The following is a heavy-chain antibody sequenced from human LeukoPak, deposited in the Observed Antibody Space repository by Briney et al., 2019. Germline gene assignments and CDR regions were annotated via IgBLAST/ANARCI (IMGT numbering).Heavy chain of an antibody. V-gene: IGHV4-34*01. CDR1: GGSFSGYY. CDR2: INHSGST. J-gene: IGHJ4*02. CDR3: ARGEMYCSSTSCQTVFDY. Sequence: PSETLSLTCAAYGGSFSGYYWSWIRQPPGKGPEWIGEINHSGSTNYNPSLKSRVTISVDTSKNQFSLKLSSVTAADTAVYYCARGEMYCSSTSCQTVFDYWGQGTLVTVSS. D-gene: IGHD2-2*01.